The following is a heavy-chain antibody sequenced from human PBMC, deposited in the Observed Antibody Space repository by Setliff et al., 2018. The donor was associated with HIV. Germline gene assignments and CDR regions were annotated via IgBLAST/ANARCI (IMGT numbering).Heavy chain of an antibody. J-gene: IGHJ4*02. CDR2: MNTETGNP. D-gene: IGHD2-8*02. Sequence: ASVKVSCKASGYTFTTYGISWVRQAPGQGPEWMGWMNTETGNPMCAQGFRGRLVFSLDTSVNTTYLQINNLKADDTAMYYCARVGSYWSTFDYWGQGALVTVSS. CDR1: GYTFTTYG. V-gene: IGHV7-4-1*02. CDR3: ARVGSYWSTFDY.